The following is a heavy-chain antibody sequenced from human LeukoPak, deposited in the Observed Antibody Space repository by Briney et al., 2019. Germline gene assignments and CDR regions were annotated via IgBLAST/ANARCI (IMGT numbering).Heavy chain of an antibody. CDR3: ARNVYCSGGSCKRGGFDY. J-gene: IGHJ4*02. CDR1: GYTFTGYY. V-gene: IGHV1-2*02. Sequence: ASVKVSCMASGYTFTGYYMHWVRQAPGQGVEWMGWINPNSGGTNYAQKFQGRVTMTRETSISTAYMELSRLRSDDTGVYYCARNVYCSGGSCKRGGFDYWGQGTLVTVSP. CDR2: INPNSGGT. D-gene: IGHD2-15*01.